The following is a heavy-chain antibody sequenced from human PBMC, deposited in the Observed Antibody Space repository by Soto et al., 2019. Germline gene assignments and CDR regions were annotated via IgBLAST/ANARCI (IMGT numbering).Heavy chain of an antibody. Sequence: GQLAESGGGLAKPGGSLRLSCAASGFNFTNAWMNWVRQAPGKGLERVGRIKSKVDGTTTAFSAHVTGRFAISRDDSKNTLYLEMNSLKTEDTGIYFFTTDSGSGAFDHAWEKRLPSGWGQGTLVTVSS. V-gene: IGHV3-15*01. J-gene: IGHJ4*02. CDR2: IKSKVDGTTT. CDR3: TTDSGSGAFDHAWEKRLPSG. D-gene: IGHD1-26*01. CDR1: GFNFTNAW.